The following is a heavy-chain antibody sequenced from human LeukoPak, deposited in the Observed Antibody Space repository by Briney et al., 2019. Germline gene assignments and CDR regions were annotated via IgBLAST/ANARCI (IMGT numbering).Heavy chain of an antibody. D-gene: IGHD5-24*01. V-gene: IGHV3-30*02. CDR2: IRFDGNNK. CDR3: ARDDGY. J-gene: IGHJ4*02. Sequence: PGGSLRLSCAASGFTFSKYGMHWVRQAPGKGLEWVTFIRFDGNNKYYADSVKGRFTVSRDNARNSLFLQLNSLRAEDTAVYYCARDDGYWGQGTLVTVSS. CDR1: GFTFSKYG.